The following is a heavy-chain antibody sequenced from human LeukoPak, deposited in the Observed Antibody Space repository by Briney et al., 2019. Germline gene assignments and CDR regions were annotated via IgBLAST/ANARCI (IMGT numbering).Heavy chain of an antibody. J-gene: IGHJ5*02. Sequence: GASVKVSCKASGYTFTSYGITWVRQAPGQGLEWMGWISAYNGNTNYAQKLQGRVTMTTDTSTSTAYMELRSLRSDDTAVYYCARDLPVVTDEAGHFDPWGQGTLVTVSS. D-gene: IGHD2-21*02. CDR1: GYTFTSYG. CDR2: ISAYNGNT. V-gene: IGHV1-18*01. CDR3: ARDLPVVTDEAGHFDP.